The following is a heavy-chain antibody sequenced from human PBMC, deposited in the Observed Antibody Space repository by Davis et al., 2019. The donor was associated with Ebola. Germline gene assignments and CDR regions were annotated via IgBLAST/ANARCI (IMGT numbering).Heavy chain of an antibody. CDR3: ARGQLWFGNWFDP. Sequence: ASVKVSCKASGGTFSSYAISWVRQAPGQGLEWMGWINAGNGNTKYSQKFQGRVTITRDTSASTAYMELSSLRSEDTAVYYCARGQLWFGNWFDPWGQGTLVTVSS. V-gene: IGHV1-3*01. J-gene: IGHJ5*02. D-gene: IGHD5-18*01. CDR2: INAGNGNT. CDR1: GGTFSSYA.